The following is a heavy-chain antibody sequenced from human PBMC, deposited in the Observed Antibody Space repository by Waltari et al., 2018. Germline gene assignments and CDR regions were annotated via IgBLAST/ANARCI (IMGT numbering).Heavy chain of an antibody. CDR3: ARQTGELLRRWDY. J-gene: IGHJ4*02. CDR1: GGSISSSSYY. V-gene: IGHV4-39*01. D-gene: IGHD1-26*01. CDR2: IYYSGST. Sequence: QLQLQESGPGLVKPSETLSLTCTVSGGSISSSSYYWGWIRQPPGKGLEWIGSIYYSGSTYYNPSLKSRVTISVDTSKNQFSLKLSSVTAADTAVYYCARQTGELLRRWDYWGQGTLVTVSS.